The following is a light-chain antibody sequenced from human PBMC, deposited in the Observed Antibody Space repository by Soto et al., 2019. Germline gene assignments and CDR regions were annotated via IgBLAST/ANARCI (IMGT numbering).Light chain of an antibody. CDR3: QQYGGSPIT. Sequence: SPGERVTLSCRASQSVTTRLAWYQHKPGQAPTPLMSGASNRASGVPVRFSGSGSGTDFTLTITRLEPEDFALYYCQQYGGSPITFGLGTRLEIK. J-gene: IGKJ5*01. V-gene: IGKV3-20*01. CDR2: GAS. CDR1: QSVTTR.